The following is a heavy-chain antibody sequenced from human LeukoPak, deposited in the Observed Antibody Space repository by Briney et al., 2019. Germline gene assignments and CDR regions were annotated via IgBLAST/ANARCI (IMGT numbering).Heavy chain of an antibody. CDR1: GFTFSTYA. Sequence: GGSLRLSCAASGFTFSTYAMHWVRQAPGKGLEWVAVISYDGSNKYYADSVKGRFTISRDNSKNTLYLQMNSLRAEDTAVYYCASNPTDYDSSGYYLFDYWGQGTLVTVSS. V-gene: IGHV3-30-3*01. CDR2: ISYDGSNK. CDR3: ASNPTDYDSSGYYLFDY. D-gene: IGHD3-22*01. J-gene: IGHJ4*02.